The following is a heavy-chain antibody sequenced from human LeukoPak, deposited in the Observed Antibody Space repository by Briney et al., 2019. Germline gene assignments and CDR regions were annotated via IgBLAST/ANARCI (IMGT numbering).Heavy chain of an antibody. D-gene: IGHD3-10*01. CDR1: GFTFRSYW. CDR3: VRDDGYYYGSGTYYRH. V-gene: IGHV3-74*01. CDR2: IRGNESRT. J-gene: IGHJ4*02. Sequence: GRSLRLSCAASGFTFRSYWLHWVRQAPGKGLVWVSHIRGNESRTTYADSVEGRFTIPRDNAKNTLYLQMNSLRVEDTAVYYCVRDDGYYYGSGTYYRHWGQGTLVTVSS.